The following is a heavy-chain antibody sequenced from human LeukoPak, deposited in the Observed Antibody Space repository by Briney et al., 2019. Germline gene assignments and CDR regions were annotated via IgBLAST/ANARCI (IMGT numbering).Heavy chain of an antibody. Sequence: SETLSLTCIVSGGSMSSSNYYWGWIRQPPGRGLEGIGSIHYSGSTYYNPSLKSRVTISVDTSKNQFSLKLSSVTAADTAVYYCARAVASSSWGLDYWGQGTLVTVSS. J-gene: IGHJ4*02. V-gene: IGHV4-39*01. CDR3: ARAVASSSWGLDY. CDR2: IHYSGST. D-gene: IGHD6-13*01. CDR1: GGSMSSSNYY.